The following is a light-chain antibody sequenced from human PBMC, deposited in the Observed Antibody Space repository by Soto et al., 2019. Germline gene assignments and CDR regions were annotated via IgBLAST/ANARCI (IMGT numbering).Light chain of an antibody. J-gene: IGKJ1*01. V-gene: IGKV1-5*01. CDR2: DAF. CDR1: QSISSW. CDR3: QQYNSYSWA. Sequence: DIQMTQSPSTLSASVGDRVTITCRASQSISSWLAWYQQKPGKAPKLLIYDAFSLESGVPSRLSRGGSGTEFALTISSLQPDDFATYYCQQYNSYSWAFGQGTKVEIK.